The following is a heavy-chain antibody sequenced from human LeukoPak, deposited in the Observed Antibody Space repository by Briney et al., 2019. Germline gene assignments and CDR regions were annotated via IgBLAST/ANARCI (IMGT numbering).Heavy chain of an antibody. V-gene: IGHV4-59*01. J-gene: IGHJ4*02. D-gene: IGHD6-19*01. CDR1: GGSFSSYY. Sequence: PSETLSLTCAVYGGSFSSYYWSWIRRPPGKGLEWIGYIYNSGSTNYNPSLKSRVTISVDTSKNQFSLKVSSVTAADTAVYYCARDWGSGWYYFDYWGQGTLVTVSS. CDR3: ARDWGSGWYYFDY. CDR2: IYNSGST.